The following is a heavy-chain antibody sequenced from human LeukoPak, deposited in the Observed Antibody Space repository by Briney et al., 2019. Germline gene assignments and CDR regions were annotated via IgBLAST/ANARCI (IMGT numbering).Heavy chain of an antibody. CDR2: IYSGGST. V-gene: IGHV3-66*01. Sequence: GGSLRLSCAASGFTFSSYSMNWVRQAPGKGLEWVSVIYSGGSTYYADSVKGRFTISRDNSKNTLYLQMNSLRAEDTAVYYCARGVYGDYWGGFDYWGQGTLVTVSS. CDR3: ARGVYGDYWGGFDY. CDR1: GFTFSSYS. J-gene: IGHJ4*02. D-gene: IGHD4-17*01.